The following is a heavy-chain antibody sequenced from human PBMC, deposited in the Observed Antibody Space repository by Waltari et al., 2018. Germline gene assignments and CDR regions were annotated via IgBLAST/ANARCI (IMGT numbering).Heavy chain of an antibody. D-gene: IGHD2-2*01. Sequence: QVQLVQSGAEVKKPGSSVKVSCKASGGTFSSYAISWVRQAPGPGLEWMGGIIPIFGTANYAQKFQGRVTITTDESTSTAYMELSSLRSEDTAVYYCARDRGGYCSSTSCYEYYYYYMDVWGKGTTVTVSS. CDR2: IIPIFGTA. J-gene: IGHJ6*03. CDR3: ARDRGGYCSSTSCYEYYYYYMDV. V-gene: IGHV1-69*05. CDR1: GGTFSSYA.